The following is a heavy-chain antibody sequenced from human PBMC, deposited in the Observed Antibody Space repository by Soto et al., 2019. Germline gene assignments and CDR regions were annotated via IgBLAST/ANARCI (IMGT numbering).Heavy chain of an antibody. J-gene: IGHJ4*02. CDR1: GFTFSSYG. V-gene: IGHV3-30*03. CDR2: ISYDGSNK. CDR3: AREYSSGWYHYFDY. D-gene: IGHD6-19*01. Sequence: GGSLRLSCAASGFTFSSYGMHWVRQAPGKGLEWVAVISYDGSNKYYADSVKGRFTISRDNSKNTLYLQMNSLRAEDTAVYYCAREYSSGWYHYFDYWGQGTLVTVSS.